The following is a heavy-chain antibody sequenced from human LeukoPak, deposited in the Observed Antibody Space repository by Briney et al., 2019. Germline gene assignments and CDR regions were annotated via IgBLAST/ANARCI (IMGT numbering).Heavy chain of an antibody. CDR2: ISAYNGNT. V-gene: IGHV1-18*01. CDR3: AGSLGYCTSNVCYLKY. D-gene: IGHD2-8*01. CDR1: GYTFTSYG. Sequence: GASVKVSCKASGYTFTSYGISWVRQAPGQGLEWMGWISAYNGNTNYAQKLQDRVTMTTDTSTSTAYMELRSLRSDDTAVYYCAGSLGYCTSNVCYLKYWGQGTLVTVSS. J-gene: IGHJ4*02.